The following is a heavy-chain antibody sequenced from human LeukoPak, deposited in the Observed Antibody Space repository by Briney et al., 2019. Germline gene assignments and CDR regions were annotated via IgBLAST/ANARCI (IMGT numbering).Heavy chain of an antibody. J-gene: IGHJ3*02. Sequence: PGRTLRLSCAASGFTISSYGMHWVRQPPGKGLEWVAVIWYDGRNKFYADSLKGRFTISRDNSKNTLYLQMNSLRAEDTAVYYCARVNRGDAFDIWGQGTLVTVSS. V-gene: IGHV3-33*01. CDR2: IWYDGRNK. D-gene: IGHD3-16*02. CDR3: ARVNRGDAFDI. CDR1: GFTISSYG.